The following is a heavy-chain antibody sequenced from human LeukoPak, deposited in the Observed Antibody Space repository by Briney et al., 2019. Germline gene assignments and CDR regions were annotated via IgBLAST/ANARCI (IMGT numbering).Heavy chain of an antibody. CDR1: GGSISSYY. D-gene: IGHD1-26*01. CDR2: IYYSGST. Sequence: SETLSLTCTASGGSISSYYWSWIRQPPGKGLERIGYIYYSGSTNYNPSLKSRVTISVDTSKNQFSLKLSSVTAADTAVYYCARRYSGIFDPWGQGTLVTVSS. J-gene: IGHJ5*02. CDR3: ARRYSGIFDP. V-gene: IGHV4-59*08.